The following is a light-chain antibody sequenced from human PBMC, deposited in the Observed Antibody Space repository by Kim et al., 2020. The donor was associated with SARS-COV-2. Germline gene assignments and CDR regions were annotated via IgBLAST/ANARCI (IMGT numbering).Light chain of an antibody. V-gene: IGLV3-19*01. J-gene: IGLJ1*01. CDR1: SLRTYY. Sequence: SSELTQDPAVSVALGQTVRITCQGDSLRTYYASWYQQKLGQAPVLVIYDEHNRPSGIPDRFSASSSGNTASLTITGAQAEDEADYYCNSRDSSGNSCFFG. CDR2: DEH. CDR3: NSRDSSGNSCF.